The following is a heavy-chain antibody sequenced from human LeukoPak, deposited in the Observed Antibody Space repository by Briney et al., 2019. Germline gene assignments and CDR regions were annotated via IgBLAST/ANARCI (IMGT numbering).Heavy chain of an antibody. Sequence: SETLSLTCTVSGVSISSSSYYWGWIRQPPGKGLEWIGSIYYSGSTYYNPSLKSRVTISVDTSKNQFSLKLSSVTAADTAVYYCASIIAVEEFDYWGQGTLVTVSS. CDR3: ASIIAVEEFDY. CDR1: GVSISSSSYY. D-gene: IGHD6-19*01. V-gene: IGHV4-39*07. CDR2: IYYSGST. J-gene: IGHJ4*02.